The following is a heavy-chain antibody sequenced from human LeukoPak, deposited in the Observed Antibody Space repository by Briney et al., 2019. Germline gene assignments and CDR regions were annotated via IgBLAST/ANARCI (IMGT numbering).Heavy chain of an antibody. Sequence: SETLSLTCTVSGGSIRSSYYYWGWIRQPPGKGLEWIGSIHHSGSTYYNPSLKSRVTISVDTSKNQFSLKLTSVTAADTAVYYCARRREEYSGYDWGYWGQGTLVTVSS. J-gene: IGHJ4*02. CDR1: GGSIRSSYYY. CDR2: IHHSGST. CDR3: ARRREEYSGYDWGY. V-gene: IGHV4-39*01. D-gene: IGHD5-12*01.